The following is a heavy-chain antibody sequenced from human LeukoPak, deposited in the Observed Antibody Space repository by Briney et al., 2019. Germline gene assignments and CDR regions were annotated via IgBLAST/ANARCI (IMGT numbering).Heavy chain of an antibody. J-gene: IGHJ4*02. D-gene: IGHD2-15*01. V-gene: IGHV1-2*02. CDR1: GYTFSGYY. CDR3: AREGDGLLSKDFDY. Sequence: ASVKVSCKASGYTFSGYYIHWVRLAPGQGLEWMGYSSPNSGGANSAQKFRGRVTMTRDTSISTAYMELTRLGSDDTAVYYCAREGDGLLSKDFDYWGQGTLVTVSS. CDR2: SSPNSGGA.